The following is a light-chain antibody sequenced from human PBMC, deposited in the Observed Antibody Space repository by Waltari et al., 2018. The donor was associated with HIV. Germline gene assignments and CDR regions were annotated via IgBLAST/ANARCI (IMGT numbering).Light chain of an antibody. CDR1: SEHRTYA. Sequence: QLVLTQSPSASASLGASVKLTCTVDSEHRTYANAWHHQQPDKGPRFLMRINFDGSHNKGDGIPDRFSGSSSGAERYLTISSLQSEDEGDYFCQTWDTGIWVFGGGTKLTVL. CDR3: QTWDTGIWV. V-gene: IGLV4-69*01. CDR2: INFDGSH. J-gene: IGLJ3*02.